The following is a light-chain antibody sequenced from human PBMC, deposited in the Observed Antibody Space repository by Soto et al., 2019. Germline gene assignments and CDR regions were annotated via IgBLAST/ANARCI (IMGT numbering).Light chain of an antibody. CDR3: HQYNSYSPWT. J-gene: IGKJ1*01. CDR2: DAS. Sequence: DIQMTQSPSTLSASLGDIVTITCRASQSISSGLAWYQQKPGKAPKVLIYDASSLQSGVPSRFSGSGSGTEFTLTISSLQPEDFAIYYCHQYNSYSPWTFGQGTKVEIK. CDR1: QSISSG. V-gene: IGKV1-5*01.